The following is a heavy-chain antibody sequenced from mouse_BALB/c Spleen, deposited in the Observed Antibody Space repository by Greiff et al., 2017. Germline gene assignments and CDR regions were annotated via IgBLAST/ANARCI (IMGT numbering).Heavy chain of an antibody. Sequence: VKLQESGPELVKPGASVKISCKASGYAFSSSWMNWVKQRPGQGLEWIGRIYPGDGDTNYNGKFKGKATLTADKSSSTAYMQLSSLTSVDSAVYFCARLDTTVPFAYWGQGTLVTVSA. CDR3: ARLDTTVPFAY. D-gene: IGHD1-1*01. CDR2: IYPGDGDT. V-gene: IGHV1-82*01. J-gene: IGHJ3*01. CDR1: GYAFSSSW.